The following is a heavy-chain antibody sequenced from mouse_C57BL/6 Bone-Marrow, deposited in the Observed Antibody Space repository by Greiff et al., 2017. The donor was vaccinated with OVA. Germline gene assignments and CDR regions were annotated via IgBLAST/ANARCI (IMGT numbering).Heavy chain of an antibody. D-gene: IGHD2-5*01. Sequence: EVMLVESGGGLVKPGGSLKLSCAASGFTFSDYGMHWVRQAPEKGLEWVAYISSGSSTIYYADTVKGRFTISRDNAKNTLFLQMTSLRSEDTAMYYCARTGGYSNYDAMDYWGQGTSVTVSS. J-gene: IGHJ4*01. CDR2: ISSGSSTI. CDR3: ARTGGYSNYDAMDY. CDR1: GFTFSDYG. V-gene: IGHV5-17*01.